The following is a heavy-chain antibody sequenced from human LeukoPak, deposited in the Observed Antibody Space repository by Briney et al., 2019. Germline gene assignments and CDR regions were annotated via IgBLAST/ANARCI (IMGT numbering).Heavy chain of an antibody. CDR1: GFTVSSNY. CDR3: ARITVDTSGWYHFDY. Sequence: GGSLRLSCAASGFTVSSNYMSWVRQAPGKGLEWVSVIYSGGNTYYADSVKGRFSISRDNSKNTVYLQMNGLRAGDTAVYYCARITVDTSGWYHFDYWGQGTLVTVSS. J-gene: IGHJ4*02. CDR2: IYSGGNT. D-gene: IGHD6-19*01. V-gene: IGHV3-53*01.